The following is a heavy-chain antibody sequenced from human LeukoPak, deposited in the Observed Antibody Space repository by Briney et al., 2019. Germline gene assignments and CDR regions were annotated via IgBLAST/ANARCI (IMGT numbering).Heavy chain of an antibody. V-gene: IGHV3-21*01. Sequence: GGSLRLSCAASGFTFGSYSMNWVRQAPGKGLEWVSSISSSSSYIYYADSVKGRFTISRDNAKNSLYLQMNSLRDTAVYYCARYGSSSGSLFDYWGQGTLVTVSS. CDR1: GFTFGSYS. D-gene: IGHD1-26*01. CDR2: ISSSSSYI. J-gene: IGHJ4*02. CDR3: ARYGSSSGSLFDY.